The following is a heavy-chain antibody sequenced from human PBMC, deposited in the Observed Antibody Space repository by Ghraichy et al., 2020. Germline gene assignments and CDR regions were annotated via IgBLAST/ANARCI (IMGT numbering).Heavy chain of an antibody. J-gene: IGHJ4*02. D-gene: IGHD5-24*01. CDR2: ISYDGSNK. CDR3: AKRRDGYNWVPDY. V-gene: IGHV3-30*18. CDR1: GFTFSSYG. Sequence: GGSLRLSCAASGFTFSSYGMHWVRQAPGKGLEWVAVISYDGSNKYYADSVKGRFTISRDNSKNTLYLQMNSLRTEDTAVYYCAKRRDGYNWVPDYWGQGTLVTVSS.